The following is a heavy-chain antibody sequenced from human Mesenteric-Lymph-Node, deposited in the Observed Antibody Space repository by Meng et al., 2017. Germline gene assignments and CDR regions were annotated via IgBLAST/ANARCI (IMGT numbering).Heavy chain of an antibody. D-gene: IGHD2/OR15-2a*01. CDR3: AKMYFHGMDV. Sequence: SVKVSCKASGGTFSSYAISWVRQAPGQGLEWMGGIIPIFGTANYAQKFQGRVTMTTDTSTSTAYMELRSLRGDDTAVYYCAKMYFHGMDVWGQGTTVTVSS. J-gene: IGHJ6*02. CDR2: IIPIFGTA. V-gene: IGHV1-69*05. CDR1: GGTFSSYA.